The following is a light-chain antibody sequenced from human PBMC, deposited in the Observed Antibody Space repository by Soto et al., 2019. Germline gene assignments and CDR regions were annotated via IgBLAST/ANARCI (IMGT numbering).Light chain of an antibody. CDR1: QSVSST. CDR2: GAS. J-gene: IGKJ5*01. CDR3: QQRSNWPPIT. Sequence: EIVMAQSPATLSMSLGERATLSCRASQSVSSTVAWYQQRPGQAPRLLIYGASTRATGIPARFSGSGSGTDFTLTISSLEPEDFAVYYCQQRSNWPPITFGQGTRLEIK. V-gene: IGKV3-11*01.